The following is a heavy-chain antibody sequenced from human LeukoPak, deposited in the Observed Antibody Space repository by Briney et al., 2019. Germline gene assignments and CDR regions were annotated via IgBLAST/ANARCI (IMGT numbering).Heavy chain of an antibody. J-gene: IGHJ5*02. V-gene: IGHV1-18*04. CDR1: GYTFNSYG. CDR2: ISAYNGNT. CDR3: ARDGREHCSGGSCFGMDWFDP. Sequence: ASVKVSCKASGYTFNSYGISWVRQAPGQGLEWMGWISAYNGNTNYAQKLQGRVTMTTDTSTSTAYMELRSLRSDDTAVYYCARDGREHCSGGSCFGMDWFDPWGQGTLVTVSS. D-gene: IGHD2-15*01.